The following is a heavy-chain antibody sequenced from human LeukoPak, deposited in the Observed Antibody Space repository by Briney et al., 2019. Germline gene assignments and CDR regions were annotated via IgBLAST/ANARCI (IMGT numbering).Heavy chain of an antibody. CDR3: ASCAVRGAFDI. D-gene: IGHD3-10*01. Sequence: TGGSLRLSCAASGFTVSSNYMSWVRQAPGKGLEWVSVIYSGGSTYYADSVKGRFTISRDNSKNTLYLQMNSLRAEDTAVYYCASCAVRGAFDIWGKGTTVTVSS. V-gene: IGHV3-66*01. J-gene: IGHJ6*04. CDR1: GFTVSSNY. CDR2: IYSGGST.